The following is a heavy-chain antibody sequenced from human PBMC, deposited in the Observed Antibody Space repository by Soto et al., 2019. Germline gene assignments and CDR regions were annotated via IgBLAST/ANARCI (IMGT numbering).Heavy chain of an antibody. V-gene: IGHV5-10-1*01. CDR1: GYSFTRYW. CDR3: ARHPYDSSGYYHNWFDP. CDR2: IDPSDSYT. J-gene: IGHJ5*02. D-gene: IGHD3-22*01. Sequence: GESLKISCKGSGYSFTRYWIYWVRQMPGKGLEWMGRIDPSDSYTNYSPPFQGHVTISADKSISTAYLQWSSLKASDTAMYYCARHPYDSSGYYHNWFDPWGQGTLVTVS.